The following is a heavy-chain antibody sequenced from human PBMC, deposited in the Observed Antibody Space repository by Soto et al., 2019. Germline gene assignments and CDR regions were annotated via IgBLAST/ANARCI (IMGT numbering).Heavy chain of an antibody. V-gene: IGHV3-21*01. CDR1: GFTFSSYS. J-gene: IGHJ3*02. Sequence: GSLRLSCAASGFTFSSYSMNWVRQAPGKGLEWVSSISSSSSYIYYADSVKGRFTISRDNAKNSLYLQMNSLRAEDTAVYYCARGESIIIKWLVLGAAFDIWGQGTMVTVS. D-gene: IGHD6-19*01. CDR2: ISSSSSYI. CDR3: ARGESIIIKWLVLGAAFDI.